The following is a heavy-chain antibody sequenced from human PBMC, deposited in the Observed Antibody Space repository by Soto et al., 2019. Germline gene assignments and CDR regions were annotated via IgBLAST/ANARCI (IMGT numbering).Heavy chain of an antibody. CDR1: GFFFCGNW. D-gene: IGHD5-12*01. CDR2: IKQDGSEK. CDR3: ARYHFGGYAFDS. J-gene: IGHJ4*02. Sequence: GGSLRLSCAAPGFFFCGNWMSWVRQAPGKGLEWVANIKQDGSEKRYVDSVEGRFTISRDNAKNSLYLQMNSLVVEDTATYYCARYHFGGYAFDSWGQGTPVTVSS. V-gene: IGHV3-7*04.